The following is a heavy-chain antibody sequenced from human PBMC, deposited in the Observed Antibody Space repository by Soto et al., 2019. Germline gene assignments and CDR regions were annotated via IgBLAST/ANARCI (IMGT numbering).Heavy chain of an antibody. D-gene: IGHD4-17*01. Sequence: GESLKISCKGSGYSFTSYWIAWVRQMPGKGLDWMGIIYPGDSDTRYSPSFQGQVTISADKSINTAYLQWNSLKASDTAVYYCARTATSTTVSMDVWGQGTTVTVSS. V-gene: IGHV5-51*01. CDR1: GYSFTSYW. CDR3: ARTATSTTVSMDV. J-gene: IGHJ6*02. CDR2: IYPGDSDT.